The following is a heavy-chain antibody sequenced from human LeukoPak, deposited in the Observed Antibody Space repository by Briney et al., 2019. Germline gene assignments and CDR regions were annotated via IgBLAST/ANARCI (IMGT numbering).Heavy chain of an antibody. CDR2: ISGSGGST. Sequence: PGGSLRLSCAASGFTFSNYAMSWVRQAPGKGLEWVSAISGSGGSTYYADSVKGRFTISRDNSKNTLYLQMNSLRAEDTAVYYCAKSLNWNPYYFDYWGQGTLVTVSS. J-gene: IGHJ4*02. CDR1: GFTFSNYA. CDR3: AKSLNWNPYYFDY. D-gene: IGHD1-20*01. V-gene: IGHV3-23*01.